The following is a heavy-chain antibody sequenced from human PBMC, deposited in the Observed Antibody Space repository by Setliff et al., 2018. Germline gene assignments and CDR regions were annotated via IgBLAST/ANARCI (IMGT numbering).Heavy chain of an antibody. J-gene: IGHJ4*02. CDR2: IVPVFGTR. V-gene: IGHV1-69*13. D-gene: IGHD5-18*01. CDR1: GGTFNTYA. Sequence: SVKVSCKASGGTFNTYAINWVRQDPGQGLAWMGGIVPVFGTRNYAQKFQGRVTFSADDSANTAYMELTSLTSEDTAVYYSASNIGMGQRDYFDYWGQGTVVTVSS. CDR3: ASNIGMGQRDYFDY.